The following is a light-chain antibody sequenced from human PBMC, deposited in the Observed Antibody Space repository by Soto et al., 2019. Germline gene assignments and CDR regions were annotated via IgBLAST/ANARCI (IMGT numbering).Light chain of an antibody. J-gene: IGLJ2*01. CDR1: SSDVGGYNY. V-gene: IGLV2-14*01. CDR2: DVS. CDR3: SSYTSSSTLVV. Sequence: QSALTQPASVSGSPGQSITISCTGTSSDVGGYNYVSWYQQHPGKATKLMIYDVSNRPSGVSNRFSGSKSGNTASLTISGLQAEDEADYYCSSYTSSSTLVVFCGGTKLTVL.